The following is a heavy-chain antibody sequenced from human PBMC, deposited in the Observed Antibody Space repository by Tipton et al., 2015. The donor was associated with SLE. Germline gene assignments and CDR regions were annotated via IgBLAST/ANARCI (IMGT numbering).Heavy chain of an antibody. J-gene: IGHJ4*02. Sequence: TLSLTCAVYGGSFRGNDWSWIRQPPGKGLEWIGEINDSGRADYNPSLKSRVAISLDTSKNQVSLNLTSVTAADTAVYYCARGGQRIFFDYWGQGMLAT. CDR1: GGSFRGND. CDR3: ARGGQRIFFDY. CDR2: INDSGRA. D-gene: IGHD6-25*01. V-gene: IGHV4-34*01.